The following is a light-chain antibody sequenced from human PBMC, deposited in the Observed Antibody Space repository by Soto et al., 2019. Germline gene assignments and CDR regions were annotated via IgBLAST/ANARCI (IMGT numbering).Light chain of an antibody. Sequence: QSALTQPASVSGSPGQSITISCTGTSSDIGGYNYVSWFQQHPGKAPKLIIYEVTNRPSGISTRFSGSKSGNTASLTISGLQAEDEADYYCQSYDSSLTGVVFGGGTKLTVL. J-gene: IGLJ2*01. V-gene: IGLV2-14*01. CDR3: QSYDSSLTGVV. CDR1: SSDIGGYNY. CDR2: EVT.